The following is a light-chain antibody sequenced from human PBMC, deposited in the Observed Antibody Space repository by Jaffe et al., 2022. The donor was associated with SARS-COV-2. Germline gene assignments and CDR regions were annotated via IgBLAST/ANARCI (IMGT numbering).Light chain of an antibody. CDR2: EDN. Sequence: SYELTQPPSVSVSSGQTASITCSGDKLGDKYACWYQQKPGQSPVVVIYEDNKRPSGIPERFSGSNSGNTATLTISGTQAMDEADYYCQAWDSNTVVFGGGTKLTVL. CDR1: KLGDKY. V-gene: IGLV3-1*01. CDR3: QAWDSNTVV. J-gene: IGLJ2*01.